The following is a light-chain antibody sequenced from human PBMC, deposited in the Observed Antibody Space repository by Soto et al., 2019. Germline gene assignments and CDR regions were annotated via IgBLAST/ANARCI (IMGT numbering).Light chain of an antibody. Sequence: QSVLTQPASVSGSPGQSITISCTGTSSEVCGYNYLSWYHHHPGKAPKLMIFDVSNRPSGVSNRFSGSKSGNTASLTISGLQPEDEADYYCSSYTTSNTRQIVFGTGTKVTVL. J-gene: IGLJ1*01. CDR3: SSYTTSNTRQIV. CDR1: SSEVCGYNY. CDR2: DVS. V-gene: IGLV2-14*03.